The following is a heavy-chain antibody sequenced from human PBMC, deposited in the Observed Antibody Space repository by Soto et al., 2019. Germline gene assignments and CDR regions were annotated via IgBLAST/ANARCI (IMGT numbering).Heavy chain of an antibody. V-gene: IGHV3-23*01. CDR2: ISGSGGST. D-gene: IGHD2-2*01. Sequence: GGSLRLSCPGSGFTFSRYVMSWVRQAPGKGLEWVSAISGSGGSTYFADSVKGRFTISRDNSKNTLYLQMNRLRAEDTAVYYCAKVSGDQLLSTFDYWGQGTLVTVYS. J-gene: IGHJ4*02. CDR1: GFTFSRYV. CDR3: AKVSGDQLLSTFDY.